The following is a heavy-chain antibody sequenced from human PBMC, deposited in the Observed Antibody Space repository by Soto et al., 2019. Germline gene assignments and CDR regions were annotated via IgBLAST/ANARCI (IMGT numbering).Heavy chain of an antibody. CDR3: ARTSGRFDY. CDR1: GFTFSTYA. CDR2: ISGGGGST. V-gene: IGHV3-23*01. J-gene: IGHJ4*02. Sequence: GGSLRLSCAASGFTFSTYAMNWVRQAPGKGLESVSAISGGGGSTYYADSVKGRFTISRDNAKNSLYLQMNSLRDEDTAVYYCARTSGRFDYWGQGTLVTVSS. D-gene: IGHD1-1*01.